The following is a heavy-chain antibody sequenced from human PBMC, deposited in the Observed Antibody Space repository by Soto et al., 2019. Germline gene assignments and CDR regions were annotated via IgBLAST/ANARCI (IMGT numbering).Heavy chain of an antibody. J-gene: IGHJ4*02. CDR3: ARDLGYCSGGSCYSY. CDR1: GYTFTSYG. V-gene: IGHV1-18*01. Sequence: QVQLVQSGAEVKKPGASVKVSCKASGYTFTSYGISWVRQAPGQGLEWMGWISAYNGNTNYAQKLQGRVTMTTDTSTSTGYMELRSLRSDDTAVYYCARDLGYCSGGSCYSYWGQGTLVTVSS. CDR2: ISAYNGNT. D-gene: IGHD2-15*01.